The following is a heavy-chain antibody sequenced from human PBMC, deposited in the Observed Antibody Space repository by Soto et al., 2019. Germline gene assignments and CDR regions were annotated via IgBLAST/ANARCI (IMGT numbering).Heavy chain of an antibody. Sequence: QLQLQESGPGLVKPSETLSLTCTVSGGSISSSSYYWGWIRQPPGKGLEWIGSIYYSGSTYYNPSLKSRVTLSVDTSKNRCSLKLSSVTAADTAVYDCARQISSGWYCVDYWGQGTLFTVSS. J-gene: IGHJ4*02. D-gene: IGHD6-19*01. CDR3: ARQISSGWYCVDY. CDR2: IYYSGST. CDR1: GGSISSSSYY. V-gene: IGHV4-39*01.